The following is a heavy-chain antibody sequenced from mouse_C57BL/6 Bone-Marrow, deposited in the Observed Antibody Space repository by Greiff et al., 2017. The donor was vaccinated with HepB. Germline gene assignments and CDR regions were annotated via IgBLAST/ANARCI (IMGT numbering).Heavy chain of an antibody. D-gene: IGHD1-1*01. CDR2: IYPGSGST. CDR1: GYTFTSYW. J-gene: IGHJ1*03. V-gene: IGHV1-55*01. CDR3: ARGRVITTVVAHWYFDV. Sequence: VQLQQPGAELVKPGASVKMSCKASGYTFTSYWITWVKQRPGQGLEWIGDIYPGSGSTNYNEKFKSKATLTVDTSSSTAYMQLSSLTSEDSAVYYWARGRVITTVVAHWYFDVWGTGTTVTVSS.